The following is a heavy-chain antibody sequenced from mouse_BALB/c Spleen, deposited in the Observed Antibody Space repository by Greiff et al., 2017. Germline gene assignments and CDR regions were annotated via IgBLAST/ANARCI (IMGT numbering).Heavy chain of an antibody. Sequence: VKLMESGPGLVQPSQSLSLTCTVSGFSLTSYGVHWVRQSPGKGLEWLGVIWSGGSTDYNAAFISRLSISKDKSKSQVFFKINSLPANDTAIYYCARKGYGNYGAMDYWGQGTSVTVSS. CDR1: GFSLTSYG. V-gene: IGHV2-2*02. D-gene: IGHD2-10*02. CDR2: IWSGGST. CDR3: ARKGYGNYGAMDY. J-gene: IGHJ4*01.